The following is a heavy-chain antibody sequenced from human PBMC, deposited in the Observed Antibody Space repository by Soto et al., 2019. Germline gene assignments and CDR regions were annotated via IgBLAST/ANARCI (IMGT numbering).Heavy chain of an antibody. V-gene: IGHV1-18*01. CDR2: ISAYNGNT. Sequence: ASVKVSCKASGYTFTSYGISWVRQAPGQGLEWMGWISAYNGNTKYAQKLQGRVTMTTDTSTSTADMELRSLRSGDTAVYYCARHDPVYYGSGSYYTRWFDPWGQGTLVTVSS. D-gene: IGHD3-10*01. CDR3: ARHDPVYYGSGSYYTRWFDP. J-gene: IGHJ5*02. CDR1: GYTFTSYG.